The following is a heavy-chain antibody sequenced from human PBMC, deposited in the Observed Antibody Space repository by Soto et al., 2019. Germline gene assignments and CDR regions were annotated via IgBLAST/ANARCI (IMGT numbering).Heavy chain of an antibody. CDR2: IIPILGIA. D-gene: IGHD4-4*01. J-gene: IGHJ4*02. V-gene: IGHV1-69*02. CDR1: GGTFSSYT. CDR3: ARTVSRRPDFDY. Sequence: GASVKVSCKASGGTFSSYTISWVRQAPGQGLEWMGRIIPILGIANYAQKFQGRVTITADKSTSTAYMELRSLRSYDTAVYYCARTVSRRPDFDYWGQGTLVTVSS.